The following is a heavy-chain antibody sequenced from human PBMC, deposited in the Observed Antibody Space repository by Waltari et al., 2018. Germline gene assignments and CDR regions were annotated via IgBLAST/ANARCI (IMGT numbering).Heavy chain of an antibody. CDR2: ITASVGDT. V-gene: IGHV3-23*01. CDR3: AKECGSSCLFFDS. CDR1: GVDFSGVA. J-gene: IGHJ4*02. Sequence: EVQLLESGGGLVQPGGSLRLSCEVSGVDFSGVAMSWVRKAPGKVLHWVSSITASVGDTYYADSVRGRFTISRDNSKNTLFLEMNSLRAEDTAVYYCAKECGSSCLFFDSWGQGALVTVSS. D-gene: IGHD6-13*01.